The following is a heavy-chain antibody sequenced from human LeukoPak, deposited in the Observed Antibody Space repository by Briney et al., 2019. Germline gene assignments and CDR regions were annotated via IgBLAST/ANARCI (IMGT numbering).Heavy chain of an antibody. J-gene: IGHJ2*01. CDR3: ARGERSLVAAQFDL. CDR2: INHSGST. V-gene: IGHV4-34*01. Sequence: SETLSLTCAVYGGSFSGCYWSWIRQPPGKGLEWIGEINHSGSTNYNPSLKSRVTISVDTSKNQFSLKLSSVTAADTAVYYCARGERSLVAAQFDLWGRGTLVTVSS. CDR1: GGSFSGCY. D-gene: IGHD2-15*01.